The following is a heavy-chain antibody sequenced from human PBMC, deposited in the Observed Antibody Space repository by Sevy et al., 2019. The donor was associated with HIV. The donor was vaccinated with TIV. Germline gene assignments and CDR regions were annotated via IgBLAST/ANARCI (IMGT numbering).Heavy chain of an antibody. CDR2: ISYDGSNK. Sequence: GGSLRLSCAASGFTFSSYAMHWVRQAPGKGLEWVAVISYDGSNKYYADSVKGRFTISRDNSKNTLYLQMNSLRAEDTAVYYCARGRWVEMATISIYFDYWGQGTLVTVSS. CDR1: GFTFSSYA. CDR3: ARGRWVEMATISIYFDY. D-gene: IGHD5-12*01. V-gene: IGHV3-30-3*01. J-gene: IGHJ4*02.